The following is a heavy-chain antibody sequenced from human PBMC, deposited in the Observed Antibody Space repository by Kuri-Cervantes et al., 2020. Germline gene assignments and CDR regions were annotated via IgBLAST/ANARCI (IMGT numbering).Heavy chain of an antibody. Sequence: GSLRLSCAASGFTFSDYYMSWIRQAPGKGLDWIGEINHSGSTNYNPSLKSRVTISVDTSKNQFSLKLSSVSAADTAVYYCARATDGVDYWGQGTLVTVSS. CDR1: GFTFSDYY. CDR2: INHSGST. V-gene: IGHV4-34*01. J-gene: IGHJ4*02. D-gene: IGHD3-10*01. CDR3: ARATDGVDY.